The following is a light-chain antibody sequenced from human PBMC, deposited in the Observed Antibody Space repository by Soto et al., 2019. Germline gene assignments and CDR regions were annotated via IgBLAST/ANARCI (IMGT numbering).Light chain of an antibody. CDR2: DAS. J-gene: IGKJ1*01. V-gene: IGKV3-20*01. Sequence: EIVLTHSPGTLSLSPCERATLSCSASQSVASGHLAWYQQTPGQAPRLLVSDASSRATGIPARFSGSGSGTDFTLTISSLEPEDFAVYYCHQYGSSPATFGQGTKVDIK. CDR3: HQYGSSPAT. CDR1: QSVASGH.